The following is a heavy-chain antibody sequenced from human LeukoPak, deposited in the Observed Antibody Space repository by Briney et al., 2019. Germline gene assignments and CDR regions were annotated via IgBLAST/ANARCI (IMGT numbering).Heavy chain of an antibody. D-gene: IGHD1-26*01. J-gene: IGHJ4*02. V-gene: IGHV4-38-2*02. Sequence: SETLSLTCSVSGYSISSGYYWGWIRQPPGKGLEWIGSIYYSGSTYYNPSLKSRVTISVDTSRNQFSLKLSSVTAADTAVYYCARVRSGSYWFWGQGTLVTVSS. CDR1: GYSISSGYY. CDR2: IYYSGST. CDR3: ARVRSGSYWF.